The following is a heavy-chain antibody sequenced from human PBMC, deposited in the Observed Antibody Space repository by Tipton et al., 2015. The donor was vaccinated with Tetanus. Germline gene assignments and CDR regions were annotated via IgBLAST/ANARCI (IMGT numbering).Heavy chain of an antibody. J-gene: IGHJ6*02. V-gene: IGHV4-59*01. Sequence: TLSLTCTVSGGSISSYYWSWIRQPPGKGLEWIGYIYYSGNTNYNPSLKSRVTISVDTSKNQFSLKLSSVTAADTAVYYCARKAVAGPAFFFRKYGMDVWGQGTTVTVSS. CDR2: IYYSGNT. D-gene: IGHD6-19*01. CDR3: ARKAVAGPAFFFRKYGMDV. CDR1: GGSISSYY.